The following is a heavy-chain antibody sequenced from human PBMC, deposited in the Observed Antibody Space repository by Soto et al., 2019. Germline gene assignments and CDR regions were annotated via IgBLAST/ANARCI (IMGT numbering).Heavy chain of an antibody. Sequence: SETLSLTCSFSVASITTYYWSCIRHPPGKGLEWIGSISYSGSTKYNPSLESRVMISLDTSKNQFSLRLTSVTAADTALYYCARDWDSSGLFDPWGQRALVTGSS. CDR1: VASITTYY. D-gene: IGHD3-10*01. J-gene: IGHJ5*02. CDR2: ISYSGST. CDR3: ARDWDSSGLFDP. V-gene: IGHV4-59*01.